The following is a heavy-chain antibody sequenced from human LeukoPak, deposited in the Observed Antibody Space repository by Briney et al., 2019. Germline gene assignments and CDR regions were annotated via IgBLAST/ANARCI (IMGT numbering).Heavy chain of an antibody. CDR2: IKQDGSEK. Sequence: PGGSLRLSCAASGFTFSSYWVSWVRQAPGKGLEWVANIKQDGSEKYYVDSVKGRFTISRDSAKNSLYLQMNTLRAEDTAVYYCAREGGSGWLTSSFDYWGQGTLVTASS. V-gene: IGHV3-7*01. CDR1: GFTFSSYW. CDR3: AREGGSGWLTSSFDY. D-gene: IGHD6-19*01. J-gene: IGHJ4*02.